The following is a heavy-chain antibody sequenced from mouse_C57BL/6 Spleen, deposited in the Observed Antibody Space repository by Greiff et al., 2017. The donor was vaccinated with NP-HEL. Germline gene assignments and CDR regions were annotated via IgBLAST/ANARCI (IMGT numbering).Heavy chain of an antibody. V-gene: IGHV1-82*01. CDR3: AREGYGNYPWFAY. J-gene: IGHJ3*01. Sequence: QVQLKQSGPELVKPGASVKISCKASGYAFSSSWMNWVKQRPGKGLEWIGRIYPGDGDTNYDGKFKGKATLTADKSSSTAYMQLSSLTSEDSAVYFCAREGYGNYPWFAYWGQGTLVTVSA. CDR1: GYAFSSSW. D-gene: IGHD2-1*01. CDR2: IYPGDGDT.